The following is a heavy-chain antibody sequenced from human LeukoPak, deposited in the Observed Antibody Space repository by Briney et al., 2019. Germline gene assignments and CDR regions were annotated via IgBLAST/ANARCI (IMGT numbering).Heavy chain of an antibody. J-gene: IGHJ4*02. Sequence: SETLSLTCTVSGGSISSGSYYWSWIRQPAGKGLEWIGRIYTSGSTNYNPSLKSRVTISVDTSKNQFSLKLSSVTAADTAVYYCARHSSGCLFDYWGQGTLVTVSS. V-gene: IGHV4-61*02. CDR2: IYTSGST. CDR1: GGSISSGSYY. CDR3: ARHSSGCLFDY. D-gene: IGHD6-19*01.